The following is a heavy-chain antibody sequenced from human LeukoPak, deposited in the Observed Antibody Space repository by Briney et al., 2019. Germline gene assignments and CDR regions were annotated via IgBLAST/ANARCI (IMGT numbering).Heavy chain of an antibody. CDR2: ISSSGSTI. D-gene: IGHD4-17*01. V-gene: IGHV3-11*04. J-gene: IGHJ4*02. CDR3: ARDRDSGDYTAAPGDY. CDR1: GFTFSDYY. Sequence: GGPLRLSCAASGFTFSDYYMTWIRQAPGKGLEWISYISSSGSTINYADSVKGRFTISRDSAKNSLYLQMNSLRDEDTAVYYCARDRDSGDYTAAPGDYWGQGTLVTVSS.